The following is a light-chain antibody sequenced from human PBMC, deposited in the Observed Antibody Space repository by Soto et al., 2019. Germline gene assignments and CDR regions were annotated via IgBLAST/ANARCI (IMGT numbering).Light chain of an antibody. J-gene: IGKJ2*01. CDR3: QQSYSTLLYT. V-gene: IGKV1-39*01. CDR2: AAS. CDR1: QSISSY. Sequence: DIQMTQSPSSLSASVGDRVTITCRASQSISSYLNWYPQKPGKAPKLLIYAASSLQSGVPSRFSGSGSETDFTLTISSLQPEDFATYYCQQSYSTLLYTFGQGTKLEIK.